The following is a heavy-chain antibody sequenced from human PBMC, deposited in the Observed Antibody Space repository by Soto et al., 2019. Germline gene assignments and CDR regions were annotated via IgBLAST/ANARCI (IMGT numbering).Heavy chain of an antibody. Sequence: SETLARTCSVYGGSFRGHYWSWIRQPPCKGLEWIGEINHSGSTNYNPSLKSRVTISVDTSKNQFSLKLSSVTAADTAVYYCARGRFSSGWYGGLNYYYGMDVWGQGTTVTVSS. CDR1: GGSFRGHY. J-gene: IGHJ6*02. V-gene: IGHV4-34*01. CDR3: ARGRFSSGWYGGLNYYYGMDV. CDR2: INHSGST. D-gene: IGHD6-19*01.